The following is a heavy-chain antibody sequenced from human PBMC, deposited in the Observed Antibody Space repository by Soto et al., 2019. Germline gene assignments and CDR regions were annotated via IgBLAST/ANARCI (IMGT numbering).Heavy chain of an antibody. CDR2: ISAYSGST. CDR3: ARDFTKSSSWPYYFDY. CDR1: GYTFTTYG. J-gene: IGHJ4*02. D-gene: IGHD6-13*01. V-gene: IGHV1-18*01. Sequence: QVQLVQSGAEVKKPGASVKVSCKASGYTFTTYGISWVRQAPGQGLEWMGWISAYSGSTKFAQKLQGRVTMTTDTSTTTAYMELRSLTSDGTAVYYCARDFTKSSSWPYYFDYWGQGPLVTVSS.